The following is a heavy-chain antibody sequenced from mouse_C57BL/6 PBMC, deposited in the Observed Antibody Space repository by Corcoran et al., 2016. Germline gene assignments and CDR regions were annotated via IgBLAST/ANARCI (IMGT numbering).Heavy chain of an antibody. CDR2: INTYSGVP. Sequence: QIQLVQSGPELKKPGETVQISCKASGYTFTTYGMSWVKQAPGKGLKWMGWINTYSGVPTYADDFKGRFAFSLETSASTAYLQINNLKNEDTATYFCAISYYRYYAMDYWGQGTSVTVSS. CDR1: GYTFTTYG. CDR3: AISYYRYYAMDY. D-gene: IGHD2-12*01. J-gene: IGHJ4*01. V-gene: IGHV9-3*01.